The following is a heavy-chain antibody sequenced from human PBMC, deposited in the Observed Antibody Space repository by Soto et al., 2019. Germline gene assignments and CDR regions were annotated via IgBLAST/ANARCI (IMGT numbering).Heavy chain of an antibody. CDR2: ISSSSSYI. CDR3: ASATMVRGVIKNWFDP. D-gene: IGHD3-10*01. Sequence: PGGSLRLSCAASGFTVSSYSMNWVRQAPGKGLEWVSSISSSSSYIYYADSVKGRFTISRDNAKNSLYLQMNSLRAEDTAVYYCASATMVRGVIKNWFDPWGQGTLVTVSS. J-gene: IGHJ5*02. CDR1: GFTVSSYS. V-gene: IGHV3-21*01.